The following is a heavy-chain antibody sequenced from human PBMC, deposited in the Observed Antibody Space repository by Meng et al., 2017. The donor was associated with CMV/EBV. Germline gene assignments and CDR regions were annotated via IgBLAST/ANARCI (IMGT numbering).Heavy chain of an antibody. CDR2: ISSSSSYI. J-gene: IGHJ3*02. CDR1: GFTFSSHS. Sequence: GESLKISCAASGFTFSSHSMNWVRQAPGKGLEWVSSISSSSSYIYYADSVKGRFTISRDNAKNSLYLQMNSLRAEDTAVYYCARDPIVVVPAALIGDAFDIWGQGTMVTVSS. CDR3: ARDPIVVVPAALIGDAFDI. V-gene: IGHV3-21*01. D-gene: IGHD2-2*01.